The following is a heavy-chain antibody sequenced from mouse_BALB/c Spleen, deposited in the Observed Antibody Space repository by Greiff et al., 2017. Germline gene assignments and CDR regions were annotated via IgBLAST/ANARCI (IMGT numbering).Heavy chain of an antibody. CDR3: ARDPYGNYWYFDV. D-gene: IGHD2-1*01. CDR2: INSNGGST. V-gene: IGHV5-6-3*01. CDR1: GFTFSSYG. Sequence: EVQLVESGGGLVQPGGSLKLSCAASGFTFSSYGMSWVRQTPDKRLELVATINSNGGSTYYPDSVKGRFTISRDNAKNTLYLQMSSLKSEDTAMYYCARDPYGNYWYFDVWGAGTTVTVSS. J-gene: IGHJ1*01.